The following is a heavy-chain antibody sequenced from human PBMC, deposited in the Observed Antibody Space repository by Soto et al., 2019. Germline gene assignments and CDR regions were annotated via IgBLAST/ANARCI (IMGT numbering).Heavy chain of an antibody. D-gene: IGHD3-16*02. CDR1: GFTFSSYG. CDR3: AREYYDYVWGSYRYTQYYYYGMDV. CDR2: IWYDGSNK. J-gene: IGHJ6*02. V-gene: IGHV3-33*01. Sequence: QVQLVESGGGVVQPGRSLRLSCAASGFTFSSYGMHWVRQPPGKGLEWVAVIWYDGSNKYYADSVKGRFTISRDNSKNTLYLQMNSLRAEDTAVYYCAREYYDYVWGSYRYTQYYYYGMDVWGQGTTVTVSS.